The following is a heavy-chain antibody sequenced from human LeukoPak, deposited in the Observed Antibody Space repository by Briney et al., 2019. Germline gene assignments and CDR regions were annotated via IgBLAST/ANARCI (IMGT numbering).Heavy chain of an antibody. V-gene: IGHV3-7*01. CDR2: IKQDGSEK. CDR3: ARERVDYGGNPPWWYFDL. D-gene: IGHD4-23*01. J-gene: IGHJ2*01. Sequence: HPGGSLRLSCAASGFTFSSYWMSWVRQAPGKGLEWVANIKQDGSEKYYVDSVKGRFTISRDNAKNSLYLQMNSLRAEDTAVYYCARERVDYGGNPPWWYFDLWGRGTLVTVSS. CDR1: GFTFSSYW.